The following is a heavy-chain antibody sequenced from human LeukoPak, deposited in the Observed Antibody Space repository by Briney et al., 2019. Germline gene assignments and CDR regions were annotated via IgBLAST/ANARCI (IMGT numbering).Heavy chain of an antibody. D-gene: IGHD3-10*01. V-gene: IGHV3-23*01. J-gene: IGHJ4*02. CDR3: ARDHAGSGDYFDY. Sequence: GGSLRLSCVVSGFTLSSYAMSWVRQAPGKGLEWVAATSSSDSGKYHADSVRGRFTISRDNSKNTVYLQMNSLRAEDTAVYYCARDHAGSGDYFDYWGQGTLVTVSS. CDR1: GFTLSSYA. CDR2: TSSSDSGK.